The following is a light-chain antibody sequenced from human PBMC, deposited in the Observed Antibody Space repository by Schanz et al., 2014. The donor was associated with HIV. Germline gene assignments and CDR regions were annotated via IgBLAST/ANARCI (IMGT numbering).Light chain of an antibody. J-gene: IGKJ2*01. V-gene: IGKV1-5*03. CDR3: QQCVTYPYT. Sequence: IQMTQSPSTLSASVGDRVAITCRASQTIGRLLAWYQQKPGRAPKLLIYQASILETGVPSRLSGSGSGTSFTLTITSLQPDDFATYYCQQCVTYPYTFGQGTKLDIK. CDR1: QTIGRL. CDR2: QAS.